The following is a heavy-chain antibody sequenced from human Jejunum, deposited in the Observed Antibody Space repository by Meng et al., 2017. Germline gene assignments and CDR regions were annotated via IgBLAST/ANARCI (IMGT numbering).Heavy chain of an antibody. CDR2: INPSGSSA. Sequence: QVQFGPSGAEAKKPGASVKVSCKASGDTLNTYNMHWVRQAPGQGLEWMGIINPSGSSAAYAQSFQGRLTMTRDTSTSTLHMELTSLQFEDTAMYYCARDNWGPDYWGQGTLVTASS. J-gene: IGHJ4*02. CDR1: GDTLNTYN. D-gene: IGHD7-27*01. V-gene: IGHV1-46*02. CDR3: ARDNWGPDY.